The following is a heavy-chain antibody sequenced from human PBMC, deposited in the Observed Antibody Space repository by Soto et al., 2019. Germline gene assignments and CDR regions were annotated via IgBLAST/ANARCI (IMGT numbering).Heavy chain of an antibody. CDR3: ARLHSNNYYFGMDV. CDR1: GYSFTSYW. D-gene: IGHD4-4*01. J-gene: IGHJ6*02. CDR2: IYPGDSDT. Sequence: PGASLKISGKGSGYSFTSYWIGWVRQMPGKGLERMGIIYPGDSDTRYSPSFQGQVTISADKSISTAYLQWCSLKSSDTAMYCCARLHSNNYYFGMDVWGQGTTVTVSS. V-gene: IGHV5-51*01.